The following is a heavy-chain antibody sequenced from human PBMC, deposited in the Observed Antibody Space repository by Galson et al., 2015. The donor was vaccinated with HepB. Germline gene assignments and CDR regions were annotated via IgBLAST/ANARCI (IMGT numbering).Heavy chain of an antibody. V-gene: IGHV3-48*01. CDR2: ISTTSDNK. J-gene: IGHJ4*02. Sequence: SLRLSCAASGFSLRNYAMAWVRQAPWKGLEWISYISTTSDNKFSADSVKGRFIISRDNAKNSLYLQMNSLRAEDTAVYYCARIALSGSYWYFDYWGQGTLVTVSS. CDR1: GFSLRNYA. CDR3: ARIALSGSYWYFDY. D-gene: IGHD1-26*01.